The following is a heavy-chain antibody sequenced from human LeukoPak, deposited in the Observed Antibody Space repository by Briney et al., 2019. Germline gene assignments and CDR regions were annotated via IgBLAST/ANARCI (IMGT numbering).Heavy chain of an antibody. CDR2: IYHSGST. Sequence: SETLSLTCTVSGYSISSGYYWGWIRQPPGKGLEWIGSIYHSGSTYYNPSLKSRVTISVDTSKNQFSLKLSSVTAADTAVYYCARDRLRFLESQSEETDYYYYYMDVWGKGTTVTVSS. D-gene: IGHD3-3*01. CDR1: GYSISSGYY. CDR3: ARDRLRFLESQSEETDYYYYYMDV. J-gene: IGHJ6*03. V-gene: IGHV4-38-2*02.